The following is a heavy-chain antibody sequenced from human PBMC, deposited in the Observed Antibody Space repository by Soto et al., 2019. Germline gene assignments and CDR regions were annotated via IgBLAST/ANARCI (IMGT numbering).Heavy chain of an antibody. CDR3: ASISTSDYYYGMDV. V-gene: IGHV1-8*01. CDR1: GYTFTSYD. J-gene: IGHJ6*02. CDR2: MNPNSGNT. D-gene: IGHD2-2*01. Sequence: QVQLVQSGAEVKKPGASVKVSCKASGYTFTSYDINWVRQATGQGLEWMGWMNPNSGNTGYAQKFQGRVTMTRNTSISTAYMELSSLRSEDMAVYYCASISTSDYYYGMDVWGQGTTVTVSS.